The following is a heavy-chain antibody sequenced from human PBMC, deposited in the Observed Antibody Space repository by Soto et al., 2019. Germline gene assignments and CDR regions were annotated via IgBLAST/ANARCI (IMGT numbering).Heavy chain of an antibody. CDR3: AREGVRGMDV. Sequence: QVQLVQSGAEVKKPGASVKVSCKASGYTFTSYDINWVRQATGQGLEWMGWMNPNSANTGYAQKFQGSVTLTRNTSISTAYLELSSLRSADTAVYYSAREGVRGMDVWGQGTTVTVSS. J-gene: IGHJ6*02. CDR1: GYTFTSYD. V-gene: IGHV1-8*01. CDR2: MNPNSANT. D-gene: IGHD3-16*01.